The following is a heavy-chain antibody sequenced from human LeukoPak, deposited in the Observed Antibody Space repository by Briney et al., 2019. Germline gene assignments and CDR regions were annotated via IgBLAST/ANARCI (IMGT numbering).Heavy chain of an antibody. CDR3: ARDSGSYLQPTDY. D-gene: IGHD1-26*01. CDR1: GFTFSSYE. J-gene: IGHJ4*02. Sequence: RGSLRLSCAASGFTFSSYEMNWVRQAPGKGLEWVSSITGNGGSTYYADSVRGRFTISRDNSKNTLYLQMNSLRAEDTAVYHCARDSGSYLQPTDYWGQGTLVTVSS. V-gene: IGHV3-23*01. CDR2: ITGNGGST.